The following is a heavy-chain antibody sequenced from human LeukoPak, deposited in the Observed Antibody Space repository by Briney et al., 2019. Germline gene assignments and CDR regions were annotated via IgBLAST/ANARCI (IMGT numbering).Heavy chain of an antibody. CDR2: ISGSGDST. D-gene: IGHD3-9*01. CDR1: GFTFSSYP. V-gene: IGHV3-23*01. Sequence: GGSLRLSCAASGFTFSSYPMSWVRQAPGKGLEWVSAISGSGDSTYYADSVKGRFTISRDNSKNTLYLQMNSLRAEDTAVYYCAKGGYDILTGYYDLDYWGQGTLVTVSS. CDR3: AKGGYDILTGYYDLDY. J-gene: IGHJ4*02.